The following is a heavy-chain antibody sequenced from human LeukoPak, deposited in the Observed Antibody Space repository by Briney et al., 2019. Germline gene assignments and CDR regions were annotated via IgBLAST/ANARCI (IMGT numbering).Heavy chain of an antibody. Sequence: ASVKVSCKASGYIFTSYDINWVRQATGQGLEWMGWMNPNSGNTGYAQKFQGRVTMTRNTSISTAYMELSSLRSEDTAVYYCARGPEFTVTTEDYFDYWGQGTLVTVSS. J-gene: IGHJ4*02. V-gene: IGHV1-8*01. D-gene: IGHD4-17*01. CDR1: GYIFTSYD. CDR3: ARGPEFTVTTEDYFDY. CDR2: MNPNSGNT.